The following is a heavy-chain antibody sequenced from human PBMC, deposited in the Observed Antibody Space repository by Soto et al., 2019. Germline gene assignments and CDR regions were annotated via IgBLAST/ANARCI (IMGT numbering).Heavy chain of an antibody. J-gene: IGHJ6*02. CDR2: MNPNSGNT. Sequence: XSVKVSCKASGSTFPSYDSNWVRQATGQGLEWMGWMNPNSGNTGYAQKFQGRVTMTRNTSISTAYMELSSLRSEDTAVYYCALVYQHGADSYYGLDVCGQGTTVTGSS. V-gene: IGHV1-8*01. CDR1: GSTFPSYD. CDR3: ALVYQHGADSYYGLDV. D-gene: IGHD2-2*01.